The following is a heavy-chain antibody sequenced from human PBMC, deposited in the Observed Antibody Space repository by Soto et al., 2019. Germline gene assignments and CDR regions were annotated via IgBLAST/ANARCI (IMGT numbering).Heavy chain of an antibody. CDR1: WFTLSFSS. D-gene: IGHD3-22*01. CDR2: IVVGSGNT. CDR3: AADPHYYDSSGYHEYFQH. Sequence: GGPGKGSFQGSWFTLSFSSFQGGGQGRGQNLEWIGWIVVGSGNTNYAQKFQERVTITRDMSTSTAYMELSSLRSEDTAVYYCAADPHYYDSSGYHEYFQHWGQGTLATVSS. V-gene: IGHV1-58*01. J-gene: IGHJ1*01.